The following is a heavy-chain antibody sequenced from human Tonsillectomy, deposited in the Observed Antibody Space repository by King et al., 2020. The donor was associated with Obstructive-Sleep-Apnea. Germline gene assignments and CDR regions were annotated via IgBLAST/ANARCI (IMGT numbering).Heavy chain of an antibody. V-gene: IGHV1-2*02. D-gene: IGHD5-18*01. CDR2: INPNSGGT. Sequence: QLVQSGAEVKRPGASVKVSCKASGYTFTGYYMHWVRQAPGQGLEWMGWINPNSGGTHYAQKFQGRVTMTRGTSISTAYMELSRLRSDDTAVYYCAREDADTEEEKGLDVWCQGTTVTVSS. J-gene: IGHJ6*02. CDR3: AREDADTEEEKGLDV. CDR1: GYTFTGYY.